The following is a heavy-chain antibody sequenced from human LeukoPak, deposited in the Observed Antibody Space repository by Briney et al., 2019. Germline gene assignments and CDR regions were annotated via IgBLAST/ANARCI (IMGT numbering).Heavy chain of an antibody. CDR2: FYYSGRT. D-gene: IGHD6-13*01. J-gene: IGHJ4*02. V-gene: IGHV4-59*01. CDR1: GGSISNYY. CDR3: SRGFPQLVSV. Sequence: SWTLSLTCTVSGGSISNYYWNWIRQPPGKELEGMGIFYYSGRTTYNPCLKSGVTISLDKSRNQVLLVLTTVTAAGTAVYYFSRGFPQLVSVCGQGTLVSVS.